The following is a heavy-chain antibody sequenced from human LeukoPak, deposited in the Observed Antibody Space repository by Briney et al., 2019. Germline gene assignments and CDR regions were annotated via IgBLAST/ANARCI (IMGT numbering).Heavy chain of an antibody. V-gene: IGHV7-4-1*02. J-gene: IGHJ4*02. CDR2: INTNTGNP. Sequence: ASVKVSCKASGYTFTTYAMNWVRQAPGQGLEWMGWINTNTGNPTYAQGFTGRFVFSLDTSVSTAYLQISSLKAEDTAVYYCARSYYHFWSDYQYPGDYWGQGTLVTVSS. CDR3: ARSYYHFWSDYQYPGDY. CDR1: GYTFTTYA. D-gene: IGHD3-3*01.